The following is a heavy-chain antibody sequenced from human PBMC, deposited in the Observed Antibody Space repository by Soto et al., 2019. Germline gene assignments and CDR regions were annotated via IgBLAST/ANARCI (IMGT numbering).Heavy chain of an antibody. D-gene: IGHD2-15*01. CDR2: ISAYNGNT. J-gene: IGHJ4*02. CDR1: GYTFTSYG. V-gene: IGHV1-18*01. CDR3: ARGLVRYCSGGSCYSFGY. Sequence: GASVKVSCKASGYTFTSYGISWVRQAPGQGLEWMGWISAYNGNTNYAQKLQGRVTMTTDTSTSTAYMELRSLRSDDTAVYYCARGLVRYCSGGSCYSFGYWGQGTLVTVSS.